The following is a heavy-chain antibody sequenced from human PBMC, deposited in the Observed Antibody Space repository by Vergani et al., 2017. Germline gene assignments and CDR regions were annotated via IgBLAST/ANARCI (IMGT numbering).Heavy chain of an antibody. CDR3: PRDSRDGYKDYYYYMDV. CDR2: ISYDGSNK. Sequence: QVQLVESGGGVVQPGRSLRLSCAASRFTFSSYTMHWVRQAPGKGLEWVAVISYDGSNKYYADSVEGRFTISRDNSKNTLYLQMNSLRAENTAVYYCPRDSRDGYKDYYYYMDVWGKGTTVTVSS. CDR1: RFTFSSYT. V-gene: IGHV3-30-3*01. D-gene: IGHD5-24*01. J-gene: IGHJ6*03.